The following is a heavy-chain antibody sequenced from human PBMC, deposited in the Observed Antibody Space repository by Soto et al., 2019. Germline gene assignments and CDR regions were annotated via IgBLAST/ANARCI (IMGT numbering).Heavy chain of an antibody. V-gene: IGHV1-69*06. J-gene: IGHJ4*02. CDR1: GGTFSSYA. CDR3: AREQLMITFGGVIAQEYYFDY. Sequence: SVKVSCKASGGTFSSYAISWVRQAPGQGLEWMGGIIPIFGTANYAQKFQGRVTTTADKSTSTAYMELSSLRSEDTAVYYCAREQLMITFGGVIAQEYYFDYWGQGTLVTVSS. D-gene: IGHD3-16*02. CDR2: IIPIFGTA.